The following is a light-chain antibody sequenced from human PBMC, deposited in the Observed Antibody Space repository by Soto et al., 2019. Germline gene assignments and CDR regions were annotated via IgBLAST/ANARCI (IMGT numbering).Light chain of an antibody. CDR1: QSILYTSNNKNY. CDR3: QQYYNTRWT. V-gene: IGKV4-1*01. J-gene: IGKJ1*01. Sequence: DIVMTQSPDSLSVSLGERATINCKSSQSILYTSNNKNYLVWYQQNPGQPPKLLLSWASTRESGVPDRFSGSGFGTDFTLTITSLQAEDVAVYDCQQYYNTRWTFGQGTKVEIK. CDR2: WAS.